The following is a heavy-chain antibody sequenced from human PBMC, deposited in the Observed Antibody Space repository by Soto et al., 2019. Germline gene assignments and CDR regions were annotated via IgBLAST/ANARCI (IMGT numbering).Heavy chain of an antibody. CDR3: ARGPGGPDGPGDY. CDR1: GYTFTSYA. Sequence: QVQLVQSGAEVKKPGASVKVSCKASGYTFTSYAMQWVRQVPGQRLEWMGWINAGNGNTKYSQKFQGRVTITRDTSASTAYMELSSLRSEDTAVYYCARGPGGPDGPGDYWGQGTLVTVSS. V-gene: IGHV1-3*01. D-gene: IGHD2-15*01. CDR2: INAGNGNT. J-gene: IGHJ4*02.